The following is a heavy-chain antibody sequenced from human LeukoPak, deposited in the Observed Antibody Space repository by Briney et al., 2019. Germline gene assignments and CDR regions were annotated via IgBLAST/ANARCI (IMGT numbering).Heavy chain of an antibody. CDR2: MNPNSGNT. J-gene: IGHJ4*02. Sequence: GASVKVSCKASGYTFTSYDINWVRQATGQGLEWMGWMNPNSGNTGYAQKFQGRVTMTRNTSISTAYMELSGLRSEDTAVYYCARSGSGTAMIDYWGQGTLVTVSS. D-gene: IGHD5-18*01. CDR3: ARSGSGTAMIDY. V-gene: IGHV1-8*01. CDR1: GYTFTSYD.